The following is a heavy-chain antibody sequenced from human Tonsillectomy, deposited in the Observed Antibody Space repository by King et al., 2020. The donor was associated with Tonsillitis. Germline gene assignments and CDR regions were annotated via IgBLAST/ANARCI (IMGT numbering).Heavy chain of an antibody. D-gene: IGHD3-3*01. J-gene: IGHJ4*02. V-gene: IGHV1-69*12. CDR3: AWATLGSHYFGSGCYYYYLDY. CDR2: IIPIFGTT. Sequence: QLVQYGAEVKKPGSSVKVSCKASGGTFSNLALSWVRQAPGQGLEWMGGIIPIFGTTNYAQRFQGRVTITADESTSTAFLDLTSLRSADPVVYYCAWATLGSHYFGSGCYYYYLDYWGQGALVSVSS. CDR1: GGTFSNLA.